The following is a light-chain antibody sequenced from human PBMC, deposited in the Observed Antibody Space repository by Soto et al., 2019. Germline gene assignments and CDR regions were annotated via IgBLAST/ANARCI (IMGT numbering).Light chain of an antibody. Sequence: VLQQSPGTLSFSPGERATLSCRASQSGRDMYLAWYQQKPGQPPRLLIYGVSSRAYGIPDRFSGSGSGTDFTLTISRLETEDFAVYYCKHYGYPQWTFGKGTKVDIK. CDR3: KHYGYPQWT. J-gene: IGKJ1*01. V-gene: IGKV3-20*01. CDR2: GVS. CDR1: QSGRDMY.